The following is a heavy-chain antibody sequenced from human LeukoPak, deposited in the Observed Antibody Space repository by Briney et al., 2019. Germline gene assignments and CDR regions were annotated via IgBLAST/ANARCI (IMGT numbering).Heavy chain of an antibody. J-gene: IGHJ3*02. CDR1: GFTFSSYS. Sequence: GGSLRLSCAASGFTFSSYSMNWVRQAPGKGLEWVSSISSSSSYIYYADSVKGRFTISRDNAKNSLYLQMNSLRAEDTAVYYCARGDKYGGNSVTFDIWGQGTMVSVSS. V-gene: IGHV3-21*01. CDR2: ISSSSSYI. D-gene: IGHD4-23*01. CDR3: ARGDKYGGNSVTFDI.